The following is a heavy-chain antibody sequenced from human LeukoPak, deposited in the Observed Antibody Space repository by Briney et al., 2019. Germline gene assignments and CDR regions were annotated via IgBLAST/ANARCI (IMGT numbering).Heavy chain of an antibody. D-gene: IGHD5-18*01. CDR1: GFTFSSYS. CDR2: ISSSSSYI. J-gene: IGHJ4*02. CDR3: AKEERYSYGTFDY. V-gene: IGHV3-21*01. Sequence: GGSLRLSCAASGFTFSSYSMNWVRQAPGKGLEWVSSISSSSSYIYYADSVKGRFTISRDNAKNSLYLQMNNLRAEDTAVYYCAKEERYSYGTFDYWGQGTLVTVSS.